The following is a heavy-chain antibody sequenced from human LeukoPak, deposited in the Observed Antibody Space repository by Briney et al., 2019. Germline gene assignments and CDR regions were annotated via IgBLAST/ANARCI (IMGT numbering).Heavy chain of an antibody. CDR1: GGSISSYY. Sequence: SETLSLTCTVSGGSISSYYWSWIWQPPGKGLEWTGYIYYSGSTNYNPSLKSRVTISVDTSKNQFSLKLSSVTAADTAVYYCARDDYYGSGSSDYWGQGTLVTVSS. CDR2: IYYSGST. CDR3: ARDDYYGSGSSDY. D-gene: IGHD3-10*01. V-gene: IGHV4-59*01. J-gene: IGHJ4*02.